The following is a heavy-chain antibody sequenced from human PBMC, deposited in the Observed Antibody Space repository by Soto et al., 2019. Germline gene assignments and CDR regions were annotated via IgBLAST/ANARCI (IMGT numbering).Heavy chain of an antibody. J-gene: IGHJ4*02. D-gene: IGHD3-22*01. Sequence: GGSLRLSCAASGFTFSSYAMSWVRQAPGKGLEWVSAISGSVGSTYYADSVKGRFTISRDNSKNTLYLQMNSLRAEDTAVYYCAKGNYYDRRQGGPFDYWGQGTRVTGSS. CDR2: ISGSVGST. CDR3: AKGNYYDRRQGGPFDY. V-gene: IGHV3-23*01. CDR1: GFTFSSYA.